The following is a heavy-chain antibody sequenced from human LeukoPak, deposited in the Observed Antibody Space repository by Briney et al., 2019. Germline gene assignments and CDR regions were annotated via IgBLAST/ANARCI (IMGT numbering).Heavy chain of an antibody. Sequence: SGGSLRLSCVASGMTFSSHWMTWVRQTTGKGLEWLATIKSDGSEIYYLDSVKGRFTISRDNAKNSLYLQMNSLRAEDTAVYYCAREYFDWLRYYYYMDVWGKGTTVTISS. CDR2: IKSDGSEI. CDR3: AREYFDWLRYYYYMDV. CDR1: GMTFSSHW. V-gene: IGHV3-7*01. J-gene: IGHJ6*03. D-gene: IGHD3-9*01.